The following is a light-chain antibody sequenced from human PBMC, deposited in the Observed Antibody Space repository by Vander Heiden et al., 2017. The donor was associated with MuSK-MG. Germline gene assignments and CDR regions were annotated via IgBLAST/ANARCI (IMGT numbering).Light chain of an antibody. CDR2: QDS. CDR1: KLGDKY. CDR3: QAGDSSTGAV. V-gene: IGLV3-1*01. J-gene: IGLJ2*01. Sequence: SYELPQPPSVSVSPGQTASITCSGDKLGDKYACWYQQKPSQSPVLVIYQDSKRPSGIPERFSGSNSGNTATLTIGGTQAMDEADYYCQAGDSSTGAVFGGGTKLTVL.